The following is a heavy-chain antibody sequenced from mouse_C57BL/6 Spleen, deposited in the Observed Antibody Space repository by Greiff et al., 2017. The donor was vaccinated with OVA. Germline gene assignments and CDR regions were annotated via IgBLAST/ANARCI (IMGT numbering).Heavy chain of an antibody. CDR3: ARFYYYGSSHWYFDV. Sequence: QVQLKESGAELARPGASVKLSCKASGYTFTSYGISWVKQRTGQGLEWIGEIYPRSGNTYYNEKFKGKATLTADKSSSTAYMELRSLTSEDSAVYFCARFYYYGSSHWYFDVWGTGTTVTVSS. D-gene: IGHD1-1*01. V-gene: IGHV1-81*01. J-gene: IGHJ1*03. CDR1: GYTFTSYG. CDR2: IYPRSGNT.